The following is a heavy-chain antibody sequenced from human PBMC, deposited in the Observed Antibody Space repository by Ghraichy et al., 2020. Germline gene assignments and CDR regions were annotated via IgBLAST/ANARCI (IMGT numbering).Heavy chain of an antibody. D-gene: IGHD1-14*01. CDR2: ISGSSSTI. V-gene: IGHV3-48*02. CDR1: GFTCSTYS. J-gene: IGHJ4*02. Sequence: GESLNISCAASGFTCSTYSMRWVRQAPGKGLEWISSISGSSSTIQYADSVKGRFTISRDNAKNSLYLQMNSLRDEDTGVYYCATNAETGYWGQGTLVSVSA. CDR3: ATNAETGY.